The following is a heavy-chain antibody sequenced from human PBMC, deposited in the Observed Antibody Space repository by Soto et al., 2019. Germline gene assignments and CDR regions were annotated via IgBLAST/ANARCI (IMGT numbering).Heavy chain of an antibody. V-gene: IGHV3-15*01. CDR3: TTDMGYSGYDYGGGAYYFDY. Sequence: GGSLRLSCAASGFSFSNAWMSWVRQAPGKGLEWVGRIKSKTDGGTTDYAAPVKGRFTISRDDSKNTLYLQMNSLKTEDTAVYYCTTDMGYSGYDYGGGAYYFDYWGQGTLVTAPQ. CDR1: GFSFSNAW. J-gene: IGHJ4*02. D-gene: IGHD5-12*01. CDR2: IKSKTDGGTT.